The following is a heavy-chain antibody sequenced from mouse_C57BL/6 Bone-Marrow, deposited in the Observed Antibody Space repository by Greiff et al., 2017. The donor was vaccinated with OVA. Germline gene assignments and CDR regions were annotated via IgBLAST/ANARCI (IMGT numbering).Heavy chain of an antibody. CDR2: INPSNGGT. CDR1: GYTFTSYW. V-gene: IGHV1-53*01. Sequence: QVQLQQSGTELVKPGASVKLSCKASGYTFTSYWMHWVKQRPGQGLEWIGNINPSNGGTNYNEKFKSKATLTVDKSSSTAYMQLSSLTSEDSAVYYCARMGYGNYYAMDYWGQGTSVTVSS. CDR3: ARMGYGNYYAMDY. J-gene: IGHJ4*01. D-gene: IGHD2-10*02.